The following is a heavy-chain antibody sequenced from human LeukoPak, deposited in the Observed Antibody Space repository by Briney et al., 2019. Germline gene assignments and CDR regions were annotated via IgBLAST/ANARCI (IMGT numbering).Heavy chain of an antibody. J-gene: IGHJ4*02. CDR1: TFTFSRYT. Sequence: GGSLRLSCAPSTFTFSRYTISWVREAPGKGLEWGSGTISGALTTYYADSVKGTFTISRDNFKNTLYLQMNSLRPEDTAVYYCAKEPPNGYCTTTSCYFDYWGQGAQVTVSS. CDR2: TISGALTT. D-gene: IGHD2-2*03. CDR3: AKEPPNGYCTTTSCYFDY. V-gene: IGHV3-23*01.